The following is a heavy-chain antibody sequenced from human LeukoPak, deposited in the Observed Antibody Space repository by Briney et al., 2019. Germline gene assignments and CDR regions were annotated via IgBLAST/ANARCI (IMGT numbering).Heavy chain of an antibody. J-gene: IGHJ3*02. CDR3: ARVRQDIVLMVYADDAFDI. CDR2: IIPILGIA. V-gene: IGHV1-69*02. D-gene: IGHD2-8*01. Sequence: ASVKVSCKASGGTLSSYTISWVRQAPGQGLEWMGRIIPILGIANYAQKFQGRVTITADKSTSTAYMELSSLRSEDTAVYYCARVRQDIVLMVYADDAFDIWGQGTMVTVSS. CDR1: GGTLSSYT.